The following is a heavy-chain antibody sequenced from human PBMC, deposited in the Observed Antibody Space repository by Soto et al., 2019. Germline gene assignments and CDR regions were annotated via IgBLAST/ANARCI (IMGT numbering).Heavy chain of an antibody. J-gene: IGHJ6*02. V-gene: IGHV4-59*01. CDR3: ARSIVLMVYAMDGMDV. D-gene: IGHD2-8*01. Sequence: PSETLSLTCTVSGGCISSYYWSWIRQPPGKGLEWIGYIYYSGSTNYNPSLKSRVTISVDTSKNQFSLKLSSVTAADTAVYYCARSIVLMVYAMDGMDVWGQGTTVTVSS. CDR2: IYYSGST. CDR1: GGCISSYY.